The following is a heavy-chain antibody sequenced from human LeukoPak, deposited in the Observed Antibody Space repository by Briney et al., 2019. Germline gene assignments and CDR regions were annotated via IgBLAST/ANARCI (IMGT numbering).Heavy chain of an antibody. CDR3: ARASPVHRNFDY. V-gene: IGHV4-30-2*01. D-gene: IGHD1-1*01. Sequence: PSETLSLTCTVSGGSISSGGYYWSWIRQPPGKALAWIGYIYHSGSTYYNPSLKSRVTISVDRSKNQFSLKLSSVTAADTAVYYCARASPVHRNFDYWGQGTLVTVSS. CDR2: IYHSGST. CDR1: GGSISSGGYY. J-gene: IGHJ4*02.